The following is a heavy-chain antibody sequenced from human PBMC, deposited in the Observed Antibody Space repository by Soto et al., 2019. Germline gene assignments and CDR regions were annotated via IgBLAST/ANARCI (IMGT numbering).Heavy chain of an antibody. CDR2: IYTSGAT. J-gene: IGHJ4*02. CDR1: GFTVSNHF. D-gene: IGHD1-26*01. V-gene: IGHV3-53*01. Sequence: EVQLVESGGGLIQPGGSLRLSCAASGFTVSNHFMSWVRQTPWKGLEWVSVIYTSGATFYSNAVRGRFSISRDNSRNTVYLQMNGLRADDTAVYYCARSGSYVNGLDSWGQGALVTVSP. CDR3: ARSGSYVNGLDS.